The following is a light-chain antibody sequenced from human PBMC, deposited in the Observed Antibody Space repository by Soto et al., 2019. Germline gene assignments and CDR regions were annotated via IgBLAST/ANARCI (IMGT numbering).Light chain of an antibody. CDR1: QGVSSN. CDR3: QQYHNWPLT. V-gene: IGKV3-15*01. J-gene: IGKJ4*01. CDR2: GAS. Sequence: EIVMTQSPVTLSVSPGERATLSCRASQGVSSNLAWYQQRPGQAPRLLIYGASTRATGIPARFSGSGSETEFTLTLSPLQSEDFAVYYCQQYHNWPLTFGGGTKVEIK.